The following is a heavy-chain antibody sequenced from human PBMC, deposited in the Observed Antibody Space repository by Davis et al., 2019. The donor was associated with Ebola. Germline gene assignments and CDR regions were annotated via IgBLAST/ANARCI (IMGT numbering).Heavy chain of an antibody. V-gene: IGHV3-21*01. CDR2: ISSSSSYI. J-gene: IGHJ4*02. Sequence: PGGSLRLSCAASGFTFSSYSMNWVRQAPGKGLEWVSSISSSSSYIYYADSVKGRFTISRDNAKNSLYLQMNSLRAEDTAVYYCASHLPSGYNFGFDYWGQGTLVTVSS. CDR3: ASHLPSGYNFGFDY. D-gene: IGHD5-24*01. CDR1: GFTFSSYS.